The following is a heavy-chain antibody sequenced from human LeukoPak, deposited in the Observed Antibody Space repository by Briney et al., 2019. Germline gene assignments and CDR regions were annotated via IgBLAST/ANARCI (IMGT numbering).Heavy chain of an antibody. CDR3: ARFKGSGYSLLIDR. J-gene: IGHJ4*02. D-gene: IGHD3-22*01. CDR2: ISSGGNTI. V-gene: IGHV3-11*01. Sequence: GGSLRLSCAASGFTFVDSYMSWLRQAPGKGLEWIAFISSGGNTIYYGDSVQGRFTVSRDNAKKSVYLQMSSLRAEDTAVYYCARFKGSGYSLLIDRWGQGTLVTVSS. CDR1: GFTFVDSY.